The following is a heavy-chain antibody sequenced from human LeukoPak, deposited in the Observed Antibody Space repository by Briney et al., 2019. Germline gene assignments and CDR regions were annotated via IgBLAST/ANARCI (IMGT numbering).Heavy chain of an antibody. J-gene: IGHJ4*02. D-gene: IGHD6-19*01. V-gene: IGHV4-34*01. CDR3: ARRSPYSTGWSSYFDY. CDR1: GGSFSGYY. CDR2: INHSGST. Sequence: SETLSLTCAVYGGSFSGYYWSWIRQPPGKGLEWIGEINHSGSTNYNASLKSRVTISLDKSRNHFSLKLTSVTAADSAVYYCARRSPYSTGWSSYFDYWGQGALVTVSS.